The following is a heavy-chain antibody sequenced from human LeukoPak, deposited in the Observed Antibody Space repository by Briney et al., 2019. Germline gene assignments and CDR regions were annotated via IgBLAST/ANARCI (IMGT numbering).Heavy chain of an antibody. D-gene: IGHD1-7*01. CDR2: ISGSGGST. V-gene: IGHV3-23*01. Sequence: GGSLRLSCAASGFTFSSYAMSWVRQAPGKGLEWVSAISGSGGSTYYADSVKGRFTISRDNSKNTLYLQMNSLRAEDTAVYYCAKAGTGLDYYYYYYMDVWGKGTTVTVSS. CDR3: AKAGTGLDYYYYYYMDV. J-gene: IGHJ6*03. CDR1: GFTFSSYA.